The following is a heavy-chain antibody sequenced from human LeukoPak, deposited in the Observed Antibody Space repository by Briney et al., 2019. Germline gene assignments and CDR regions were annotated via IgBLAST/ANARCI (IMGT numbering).Heavy chain of an antibody. CDR2: INHSGST. J-gene: IGHJ3*02. Sequence: SETLSLTCTVSGGSISSYYWSWIRQPPGKGLEWIGEINHSGSTNYNPSLKSRVTISVDTSKNQFSLKLSSVTAADTAVYYCASGVDYYDSSGYYAFDIWGQGTMVTVSS. D-gene: IGHD3-22*01. V-gene: IGHV4-34*01. CDR1: GGSISSYY. CDR3: ASGVDYYDSSGYYAFDI.